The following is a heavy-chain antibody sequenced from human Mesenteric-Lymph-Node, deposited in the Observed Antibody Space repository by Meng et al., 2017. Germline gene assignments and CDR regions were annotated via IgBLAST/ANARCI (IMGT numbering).Heavy chain of an antibody. Sequence: ASVKVSCKASGYTFTSYGISWVRQAPGQGLEWMGWISGYNGNTKYAQEYQGRVTMTTDTSTNTAYLEMRSLRSDDTAVFYCARYDYGGNSMSFDYWGQGTLVTVSS. V-gene: IGHV1-18*01. CDR1: GYTFTSYG. D-gene: IGHD4-23*01. CDR2: ISGYNGNT. CDR3: ARYDYGGNSMSFDY. J-gene: IGHJ4*02.